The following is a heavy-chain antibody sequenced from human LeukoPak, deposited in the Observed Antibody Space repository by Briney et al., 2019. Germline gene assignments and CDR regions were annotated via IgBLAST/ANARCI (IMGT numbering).Heavy chain of an antibody. J-gene: IGHJ6*02. V-gene: IGHV4-59*01. CDR3: ARDHMVRGAYYYYCGMDV. D-gene: IGHD3-10*01. CDR2: IYYSGST. CDR1: GGSISSYY. Sequence: SETLSLTCTVSGGSISSYYWSWIRQPPGKGLEWIGYIYYSGSTNYNPSLKSRVTISVDTSKNQFSLKLSSVTAADTAVYYCARDHMVRGAYYYYCGMDVWGQGTTVTVSS.